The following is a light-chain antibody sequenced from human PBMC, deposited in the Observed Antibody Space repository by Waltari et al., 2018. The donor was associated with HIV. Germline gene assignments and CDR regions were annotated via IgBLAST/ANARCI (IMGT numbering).Light chain of an antibody. CDR2: VAS. Sequence: DIVYSQSLATLSLSPGERAPLHCRDSQNVSSYLPMYQEKAGQAPGLLNYVASDRATSIPARFSGSGSGTDFTHTISSLEPEDCAVYYCQHRSNWPPLFSFGPGTKVDIK. CDR1: QNVSSY. J-gene: IGKJ3*01. CDR3: QHRSNWPPLFS. V-gene: IGKV3-11*01.